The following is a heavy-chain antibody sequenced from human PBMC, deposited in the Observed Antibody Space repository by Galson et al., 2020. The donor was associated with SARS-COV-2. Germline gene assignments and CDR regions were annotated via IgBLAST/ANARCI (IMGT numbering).Heavy chain of an antibody. CDR1: GFTFSSYG. V-gene: IGHV3-33*01. CDR2: IWYDGSNK. J-gene: IGHJ6*02. Sequence: GGSLRLSCAASGFTFSSYGMHWVRQAPGKGLEWVAVIWYDGSNKYYADSVKGRFTISRDNSKNTLYLQMNSLRAEDTAVYYCARVRTSFGDQKAYYYYGMDVWGQGTTVTVSS. D-gene: IGHD4-17*01. CDR3: ARVRTSFGDQKAYYYYGMDV.